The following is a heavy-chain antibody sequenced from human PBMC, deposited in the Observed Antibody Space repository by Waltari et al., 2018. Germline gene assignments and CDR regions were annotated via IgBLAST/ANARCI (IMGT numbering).Heavy chain of an antibody. V-gene: IGHV1-8*01. CDR3: ARGNGYDNSGYSAYGPYPDY. J-gene: IGHJ4*02. Sequence: QVQLVQSGAEVKKPGASVKVSCKASGYTFTSVDINWVRTATGQGLEWMGWMNPNSGYTGYAQKFQGRVTITRNTSISTAYMELSTLRSEDTAVYYCARGNGYDNSGYSAYGPYPDYWGQGTLVTVSS. CDR2: MNPNSGYT. D-gene: IGHD3-22*01. CDR1: GYTFTSVD.